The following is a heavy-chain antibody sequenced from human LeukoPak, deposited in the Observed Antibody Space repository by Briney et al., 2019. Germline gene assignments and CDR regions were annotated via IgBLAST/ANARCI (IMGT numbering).Heavy chain of an antibody. CDR2: IRSKANSYAT. CDR3: TRHVYGSGSYHQVSGDY. CDR1: GFTFSGSA. V-gene: IGHV3-73*01. D-gene: IGHD3-10*01. J-gene: IGHJ4*02. Sequence: PGGSLRLSYAASGFTFSGSAMHWVRQASGKGLEWVGRIRSKANSYATAYAASVKGRFTISRDDSKNTAYLQMNSLKTEDTAVYYCTRHVYGSGSYHQVSGDYWGQGTLVTVSS.